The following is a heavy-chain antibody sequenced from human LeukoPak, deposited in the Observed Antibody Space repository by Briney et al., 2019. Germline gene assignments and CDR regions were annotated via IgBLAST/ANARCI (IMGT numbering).Heavy chain of an antibody. Sequence: PSETLSLTCAVYGGSFSGYYWSWIRQPPGKGLEWIGEINHSGSTNYNPSLKSRVTISVDTSKNQFSLKLSSVTAADTAVYYCARRWGYQLPRYWGQGTLVTVSS. V-gene: IGHV4-34*01. CDR2: INHSGST. CDR1: GGSFSGYY. D-gene: IGHD2-2*01. J-gene: IGHJ4*02. CDR3: ARRWGYQLPRY.